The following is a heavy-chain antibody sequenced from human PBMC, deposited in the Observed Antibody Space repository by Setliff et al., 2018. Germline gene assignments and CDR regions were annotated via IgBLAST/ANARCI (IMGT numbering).Heavy chain of an antibody. CDR1: GFTFSSYS. CDR2: VDATSSYI. J-gene: IGHJ6*03. CDR3: VRALAYYYMDV. Sequence: GGSLRLSCAASGFTFSSYSMNWVRQAPGKGLEWISSVDATSSYIYYADSVKGRFTISRDNAKNSLYLQMDSLRAEDTAIYYCVRALAYYYMDVWGKGTTVTVSS. V-gene: IGHV3-21*01.